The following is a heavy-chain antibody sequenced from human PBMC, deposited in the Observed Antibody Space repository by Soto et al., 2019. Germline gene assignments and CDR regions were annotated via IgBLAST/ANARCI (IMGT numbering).Heavy chain of an antibody. CDR1: RDGFDRHW. J-gene: IGHJ3*02. D-gene: IGHD1-26*01. CDR2: IYPGDSET. Sequence: GESLKISCQVSRDGFDRHWLAWVRQTPSRGLEWIGCIYPGDSETHYSPSFQGRVTISVDRSTTTAYLQWSGLKASDTATYYCPRHRRAIVATTDPLEIWGQRTKLTVSS. V-gene: IGHV5-51*01. CDR3: PRHRRAIVATTDPLEI.